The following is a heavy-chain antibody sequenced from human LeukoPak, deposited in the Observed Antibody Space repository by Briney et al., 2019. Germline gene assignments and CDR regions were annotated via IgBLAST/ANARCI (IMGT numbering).Heavy chain of an antibody. CDR1: GYMFTSYD. CDR2: ISAYNGNT. V-gene: IGHV1-18*01. Sequence: ASVKVSCKASGYMFTSYDINWVRQATGQGLEWMGWISAYNGNTNYAQKLQGRVTMTTDTSTSTAYMELRSLRSDDTAVYYCARFVVVPAAKGEAYYMDVWGKGTTVTVSS. D-gene: IGHD2-2*01. J-gene: IGHJ6*03. CDR3: ARFVVVPAAKGEAYYMDV.